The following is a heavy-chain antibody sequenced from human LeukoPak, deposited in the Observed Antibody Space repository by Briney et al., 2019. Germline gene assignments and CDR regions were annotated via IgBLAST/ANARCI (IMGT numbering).Heavy chain of an antibody. D-gene: IGHD1-26*01. V-gene: IGHV3-48*01. CDR3: ASFPRGATGAFDI. CDR2: ISSSSSTI. Sequence: GGSLRLTCAASGFTFSTYTMNWVRQAPGKGLEWVSYISSSSSTIYYGDSVKGRFTVSRDNAKNSLYLQMNSLRAEDTAVYYCASFPRGATGAFDIWGQGTMVTVSS. CDR1: GFTFSTYT. J-gene: IGHJ3*02.